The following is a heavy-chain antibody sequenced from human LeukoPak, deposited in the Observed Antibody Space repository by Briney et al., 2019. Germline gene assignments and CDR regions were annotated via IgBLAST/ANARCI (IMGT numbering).Heavy chain of an antibody. D-gene: IGHD3-22*01. CDR2: ISGSGSST. Sequence: GGSLRLSCAASGFTFGSYAMSWVRQAPGKGLEWVSAISGSGSSTYYADSVKGRFTISRDNSKNTLYLQINSLRAEDTAVYYCAKDNIFLDYYDSSGYYLFDPWGQGTLVTVSS. CDR1: GFTFGSYA. J-gene: IGHJ5*02. V-gene: IGHV3-23*01. CDR3: AKDNIFLDYYDSSGYYLFDP.